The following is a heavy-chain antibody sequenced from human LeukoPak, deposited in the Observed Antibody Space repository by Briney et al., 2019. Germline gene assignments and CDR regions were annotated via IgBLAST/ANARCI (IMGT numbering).Heavy chain of an antibody. V-gene: IGHV3-30*04. CDR1: GFTFGSYT. CDR2: ISYDGSEK. J-gene: IGHJ4*02. D-gene: IGHD5-18*01. CDR3: ARDLYSYGPFDY. Sequence: GGSLRLSCAASGFTFGSYTMHWVRQAPGKGLDWVALISYDGSEKSYADSVKGRFTISRHNTKNTLYLQINIRRAEDTAVYYCARDLYSYGPFDYWGQGTLVTVSS.